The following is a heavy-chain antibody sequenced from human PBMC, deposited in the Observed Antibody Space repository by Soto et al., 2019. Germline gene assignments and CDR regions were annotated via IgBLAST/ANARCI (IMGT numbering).Heavy chain of an antibody. CDR3: AKGSKAGDGYDSIDYYYYGMDV. Sequence: PGGSLRLSCAASGFTFSTYGMHWVRQAPGKGLEWVAVISYHGNHKNYADSVKGRFTISRDNSKNTLYLQMDSLRAEDTAVYYCAKGSKAGDGYDSIDYYYYGMDVWGQGTTVTVSS. V-gene: IGHV3-30*18. J-gene: IGHJ6*02. CDR2: ISYHGNHK. D-gene: IGHD5-12*01. CDR1: GFTFSTYG.